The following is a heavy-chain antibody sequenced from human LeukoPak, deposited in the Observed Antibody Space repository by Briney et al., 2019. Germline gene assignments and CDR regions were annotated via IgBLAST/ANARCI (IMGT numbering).Heavy chain of an antibody. V-gene: IGHV3-23*01. J-gene: IGHJ4*02. CDR2: ISGSGGST. Sequence: GGSLRLSCAASGFTFSSYAMSWVRQAPGKGLEWVSAISGSGGSTYYADSVKGRFTISRDNSKNTLYLQMNSLKAEDTAVYYCARDRRPDGYNPLGGQGTLVTVSS. CDR3: ARDRRPDGYNPL. CDR1: GFTFSSYA. D-gene: IGHD5-24*01.